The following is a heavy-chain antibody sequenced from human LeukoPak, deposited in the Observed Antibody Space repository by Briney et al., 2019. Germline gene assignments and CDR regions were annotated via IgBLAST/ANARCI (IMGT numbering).Heavy chain of an antibody. Sequence: SETLSLTCIVSGGSISSYYWSWIRQPPGKGLEWIGYIYYSGSTNYKPSLKSRVTISVATSKNQFSLKLSSVTAADTAVYYCAASRGMATIPYYWGQGILVTVSS. D-gene: IGHD5-24*01. J-gene: IGHJ4*02. CDR3: AASRGMATIPYY. V-gene: IGHV4-59*08. CDR2: IYYSGST. CDR1: GGSISSYY.